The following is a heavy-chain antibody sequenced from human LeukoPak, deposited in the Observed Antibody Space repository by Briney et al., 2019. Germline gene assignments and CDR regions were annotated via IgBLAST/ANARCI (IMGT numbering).Heavy chain of an antibody. Sequence: GGSLRLSCAASGFTFSSYWMSWVRQAPGKGLEWVANIKQDGSEKYYVDSVKGRFTIYRDKAKNSLYLQMNSLRAEDTAVYYCARDPSGSYWSYFDYWGQGTLVTVSS. CDR2: IKQDGSEK. D-gene: IGHD1-26*01. CDR1: GFTFSSYW. V-gene: IGHV3-7*01. CDR3: ARDPSGSYWSYFDY. J-gene: IGHJ4*02.